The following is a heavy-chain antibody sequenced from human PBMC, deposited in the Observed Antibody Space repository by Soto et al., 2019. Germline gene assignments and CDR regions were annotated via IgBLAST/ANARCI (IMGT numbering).Heavy chain of an antibody. CDR2: IKSKTDGGTT. V-gene: IGHV3-15*07. D-gene: IGHD3-3*01. CDR3: TTLSITIFGVVLMDV. Sequence: PEGSLILSCAASGFTFINSWMNWVRQAPGKGLEWVGRIKSKTDGGTTDYAAPVKGRFTISRDDSKNTLYLQMNSLKTEDTAVYYCTTLSITIFGVVLMDVWGQGTTVTVSS. CDR1: GFTFINSW. J-gene: IGHJ6*02.